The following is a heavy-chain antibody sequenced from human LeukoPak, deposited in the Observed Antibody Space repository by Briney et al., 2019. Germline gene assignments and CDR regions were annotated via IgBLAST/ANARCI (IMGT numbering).Heavy chain of an antibody. V-gene: IGHV4-59*01. CDR1: GGSISSYY. Sequence: SETLSLTCTVSGGSISSYYWSWIRQPPGKGLEWIGYIYYSGSTNYNPSLKSRVTISVDTSKKQFSLKLSSVTAADTAVYYCARPYYYDSSGYFDDAFDIWGQGTMVTVSS. CDR2: IYYSGST. D-gene: IGHD3-22*01. J-gene: IGHJ3*02. CDR3: ARPYYYDSSGYFDDAFDI.